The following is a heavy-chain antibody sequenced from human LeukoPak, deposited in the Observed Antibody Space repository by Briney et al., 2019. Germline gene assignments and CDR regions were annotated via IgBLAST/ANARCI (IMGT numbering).Heavy chain of an antibody. D-gene: IGHD3-22*01. J-gene: IGHJ4*02. CDR2: MNPNSGNT. CDR1: GYTFTSYD. V-gene: IGHV1-8*03. CDR3: ARGQYDSSGYYPGNEDY. Sequence: ASVKVSCKASGYTFTSYDINWVRQATGQGLEWMGWMNPNSGNTGYAQKFQGRITITRNTSISTAYMELSSLRSEDTAVYYCARGQYDSSGYYPGNEDYWGQGTLVTVSS.